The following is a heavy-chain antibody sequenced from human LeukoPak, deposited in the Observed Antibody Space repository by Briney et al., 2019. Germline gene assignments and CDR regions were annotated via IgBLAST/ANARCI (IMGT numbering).Heavy chain of an antibody. CDR2: ISSSGSTI. J-gene: IGHJ3*02. CDR3: ARDSEGGDDAFDI. V-gene: IGHV3-48*04. CDR1: GFTFSSYS. Sequence: GSLRLSCAASGFTFSSYSMNWVRQAPGKGLEWVSYISSSGSTIYYADSVKGRFTISRDNAKNSLYLQMNSLRAEDTAVCYCARDSEGGDDAFDIWGQGTMVTVSS. D-gene: IGHD1-26*01.